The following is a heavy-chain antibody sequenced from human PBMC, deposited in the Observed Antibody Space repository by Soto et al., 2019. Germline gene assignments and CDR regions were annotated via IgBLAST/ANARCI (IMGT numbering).Heavy chain of an antibody. CDR3: ARLLYDSRGYYYFDY. CDR2: IWYDGSNK. J-gene: IGHJ4*02. D-gene: IGHD3-22*01. CDR1: GFTFRSYG. V-gene: IGHV3-33*01. Sequence: GGSLRLSCAASGFTFRSYGMHWVRQAPGKGLEWVAVIWYDGSNKYYADSVKGRFNISRDNSKNQFSLKLSSVTAADTAVYYCARLLYDSRGYYYFDYWGRGTLVTVSS.